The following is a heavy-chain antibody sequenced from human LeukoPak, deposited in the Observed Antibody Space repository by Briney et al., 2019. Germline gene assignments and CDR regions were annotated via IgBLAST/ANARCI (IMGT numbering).Heavy chain of an antibody. CDR1: GFTFSSYA. J-gene: IGHJ4*02. D-gene: IGHD3-16*01. V-gene: IGHV3-23*01. Sequence: GGSLRLSCAASGFTFSSYAMNWVRQAPGKGLEWVSCIIGSGGGTNYAHFVKGRFTISRDNSKNTVYLQMNSLSAEDTAIYYCARSSTGSAYTYSDYWGQGTLVTVSS. CDR3: ARSSTGSAYTYSDY. CDR2: IIGSGGGT.